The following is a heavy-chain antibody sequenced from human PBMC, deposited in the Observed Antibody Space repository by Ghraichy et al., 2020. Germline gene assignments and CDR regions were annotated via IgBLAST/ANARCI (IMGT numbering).Heavy chain of an antibody. V-gene: IGHV3-23*01. CDR2: ISGSGGST. CDR1: GFTFSSYA. J-gene: IGHJ6*02. Sequence: GGSLRLSCAASGFTFSSYAMSWVRQAPGKGLEWVSAISGSGGSTYYADSVKGRFTISRDNSKNTLYLQMNSLRAEDTAVYYCNYYDSSGYPGRGYYYGMDVWGQGTTVTVSS. D-gene: IGHD3-22*01. CDR3: NYYDSSGYPGRGYYYGMDV.